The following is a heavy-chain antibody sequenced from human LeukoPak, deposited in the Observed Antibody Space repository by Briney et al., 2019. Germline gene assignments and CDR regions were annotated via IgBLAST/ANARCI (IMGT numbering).Heavy chain of an antibody. CDR3: ASLRYYDFWSGYYYYYYMDV. CDR2: IKQDGSEK. V-gene: IGHV3-7*01. D-gene: IGHD3-3*01. Sequence: GESLRLSCAASGFTFSSYSMNWVRQAPGKGLEWVANIKQDGSEKYYVDSVKGRFTISRDNAKNSLYLQMNSLRAEDTAVYYCASLRYYDFWSGYYYYYYMDVWGKGTTVTVSS. CDR1: GFTFSSYS. J-gene: IGHJ6*03.